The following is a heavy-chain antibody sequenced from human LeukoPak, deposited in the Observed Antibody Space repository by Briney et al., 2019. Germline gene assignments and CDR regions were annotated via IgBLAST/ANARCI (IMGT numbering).Heavy chain of an antibody. D-gene: IGHD2-2*01. CDR2: IYHSGST. Sequence: SQTLSLTCTVSGGSVSSGGYYWTWIRQPPGTGLECIGYIYHSGSTYYNPSLKSRVTISVDRSKNQFSLKLSSVTAADTAVYYCASLYCSSTSCYFAPYYFDYWGQGTLVTVSS. J-gene: IGHJ4*02. V-gene: IGHV4-30-2*01. CDR3: ASLYCSSTSCYFAPYYFDY. CDR1: GGSVSSGGYY.